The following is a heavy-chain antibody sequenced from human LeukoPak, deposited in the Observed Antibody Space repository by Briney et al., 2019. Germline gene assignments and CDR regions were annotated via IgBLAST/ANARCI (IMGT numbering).Heavy chain of an antibody. V-gene: IGHV4-34*01. CDR1: GGSFSGYY. D-gene: IGHD6-13*01. CDR3: AREIAGIGY. J-gene: IGHJ4*02. CDR2: INHSGST. Sequence: ASETLSLTCADYGGSFSGYYWSWIRQPPGKGLEWIGEINHSGSTNYNPSLKSRVTISVDTSKNQFSLKLSSVTAADTAVYYCAREIAGIGYWGQGTLVTVSS.